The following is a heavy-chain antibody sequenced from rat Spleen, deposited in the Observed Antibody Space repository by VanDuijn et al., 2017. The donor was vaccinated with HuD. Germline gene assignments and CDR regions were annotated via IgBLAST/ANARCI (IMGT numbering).Heavy chain of an antibody. D-gene: IGHD4-3*01. CDR3: AREGIRGTGTYLDL. J-gene: IGHJ2*01. CDR2: IYYDSSKM. CDR1: GFTFSNYG. Sequence: EVKLVESGGGLVQPGNSLTLSCVASGFTFSNYGMHWIRQAPKKGLEWIAMIYYDSSKMYYADTVKGRFTISRDNVQNTLYLQMNKLGSEDTAIYYCAREGIRGTGTYLDLWGQGVMVTVSS. V-gene: IGHV5-54*01.